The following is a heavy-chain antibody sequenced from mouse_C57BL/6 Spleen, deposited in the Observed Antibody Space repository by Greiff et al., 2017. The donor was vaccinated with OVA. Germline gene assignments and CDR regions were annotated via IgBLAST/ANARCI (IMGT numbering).Heavy chain of an antibody. CDR3: ARRAVVGYFDV. CDR1: GYAFSSSW. V-gene: IGHV1-82*01. Sequence: QVQLQQSGPELVKPGASVKISCKASGYAFSSSWMNWVKQRPGKGLEWIGRIYPGDGDTNYNGKFKGKATLTADKSSSTAYMQLSSLTSEDSAVYCCARRAVVGYFDVWGTGTTVTVSS. CDR2: IYPGDGDT. D-gene: IGHD1-1*01. J-gene: IGHJ1*03.